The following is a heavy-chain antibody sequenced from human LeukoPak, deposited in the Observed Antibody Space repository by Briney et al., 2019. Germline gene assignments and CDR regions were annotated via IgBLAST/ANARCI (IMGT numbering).Heavy chain of an antibody. CDR1: GFTFSNYA. CDR3: ANKDPWIQLWPY. V-gene: IGHV3-23*01. CDR2: ITSSGYET. Sequence: GGSLRLSCAASGFTFSNYAMSWVRQTPGKGLEWVFSITSSGYETHYADSVKGRFTISRDNSKNTLYLQMNSLRAEDTAVYYCANKDPWIQLWPYWGQGTLVTVSS. D-gene: IGHD5-18*01. J-gene: IGHJ4*02.